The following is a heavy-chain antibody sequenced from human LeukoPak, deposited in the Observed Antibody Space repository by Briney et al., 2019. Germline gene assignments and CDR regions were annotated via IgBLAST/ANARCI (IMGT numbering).Heavy chain of an antibody. CDR2: INHSGST. CDR1: GGSFSGYY. J-gene: IGHJ4*02. CDR3: ARGLQPPEYFDY. V-gene: IGHV4-34*01. D-gene: IGHD5-24*01. Sequence: SETLSLTCAVYGGSFSGYYWSWIRQPPGKGLEWIGEINHSGSTNYNPSLKSRVTISVDTSKSQFSLKLSSVTAADTAVYYCARGLQPPEYFDYWGQGTLVTVSS.